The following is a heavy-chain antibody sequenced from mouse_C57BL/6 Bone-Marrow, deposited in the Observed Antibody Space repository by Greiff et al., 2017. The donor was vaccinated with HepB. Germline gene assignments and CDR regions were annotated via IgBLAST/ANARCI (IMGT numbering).Heavy chain of an antibody. V-gene: IGHV1-69*01. CDR3: AYGNYVAMDY. Sequence: QVQLQQPGAELVMPGASVKLSCKAFGYTFTSYWMHWVKQRPGQGLEWIGEIDPSDSYTNYNQKFKGKSTLTVDKSSSTAYMQLSSLTSEDSAVYYCAYGNYVAMDYWGQGTSVTVSS. D-gene: IGHD2-1*01. CDR1: GYTFTSYW. CDR2: IDPSDSYT. J-gene: IGHJ4*01.